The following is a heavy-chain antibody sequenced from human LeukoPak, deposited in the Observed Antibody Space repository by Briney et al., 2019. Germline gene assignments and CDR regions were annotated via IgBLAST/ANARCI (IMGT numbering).Heavy chain of an antibody. V-gene: IGHV3-30*18. Sequence: PGRSLRLSCAASGFTFSSYGMHWVRQAPGKGLEWVAVISYDGSNKYYADSVKGRFTISRDNSKNTLYLQMNSQRAEDTAVYYCAKGGYYYDSSGAAFDYWGQGTLVTVSS. D-gene: IGHD3-22*01. CDR3: AKGGYYYDSSGAAFDY. CDR1: GFTFSSYG. CDR2: ISYDGSNK. J-gene: IGHJ4*02.